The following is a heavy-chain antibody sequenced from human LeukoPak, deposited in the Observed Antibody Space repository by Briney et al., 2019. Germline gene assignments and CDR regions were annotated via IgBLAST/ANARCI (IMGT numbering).Heavy chain of an antibody. Sequence: SETLSLTCTVSGGSISSYYWSWIRQPPGKGLAWIGYIYTSGSTNYNPSLKSRVTISVDTSKNQFSLKLSSVTAADTAMYYCARHGSSVTNPFDYWGQGTLVTVSS. CDR2: IYTSGST. CDR1: GGSISSYY. J-gene: IGHJ4*02. D-gene: IGHD3-10*01. V-gene: IGHV4-4*09. CDR3: ARHGSSVTNPFDY.